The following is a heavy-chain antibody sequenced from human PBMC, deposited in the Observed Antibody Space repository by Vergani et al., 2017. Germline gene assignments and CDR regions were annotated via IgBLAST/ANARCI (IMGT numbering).Heavy chain of an antibody. V-gene: IGHV3-23*01. D-gene: IGHD3-16*02. CDR2: ISTGGERT. CDR1: GFSFPGYA. J-gene: IGHJ4*02. CDR3: AKKGGSL. Sequence: EVQLLESGGGLVQPGGSLRLSCEASGFSFPGYAMSWVRQAPGKGLEWISYISTGGERTYYAESVKGRFTISRDNAQNSIYLQMNSLRDEDTAIYFCAKKGGSLGGQGTRVTVSS.